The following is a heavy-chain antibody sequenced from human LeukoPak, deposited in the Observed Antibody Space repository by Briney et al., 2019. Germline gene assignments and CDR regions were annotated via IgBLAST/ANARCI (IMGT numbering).Heavy chain of an antibody. Sequence: GGSLRLSCAASGFTLNNAWMSWVREAPGKGLEWVGRIKRKTDGCKTDFAEPVKDRITISRQDSENTLYLQMNSLKTDDTAVYYCTTENGYSYGPFYYYYGMDVWGQGTTVTVSS. V-gene: IGHV3-15*01. J-gene: IGHJ6*02. CDR2: IKRKTDGCKT. D-gene: IGHD5-18*01. CDR1: GFTLNNAW. CDR3: TTENGYSYGPFYYYYGMDV.